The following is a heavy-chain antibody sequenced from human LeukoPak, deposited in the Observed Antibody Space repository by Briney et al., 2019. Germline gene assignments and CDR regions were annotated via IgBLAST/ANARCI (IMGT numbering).Heavy chain of an antibody. CDR3: ARGPRMTPMTVFDY. CDR1: GYTFSSYG. CDR2: ISAYNGNT. J-gene: IGHJ4*02. Sequence: APVKVSCKASGYTFSSYGISWVRQAPGQGLEWMGWISAYNGNTNYAQKLQGRVTMTTDTSTSTAYMELRSLRSDDTAVYYCARGPRMTPMTVFDYLGEGTLVTVSS. V-gene: IGHV1-18*01.